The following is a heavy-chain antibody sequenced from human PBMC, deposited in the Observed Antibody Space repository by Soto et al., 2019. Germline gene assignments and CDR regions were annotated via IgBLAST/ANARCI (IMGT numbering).Heavy chain of an antibody. V-gene: IGHV1-69*01. CDR1: GGTFSSYA. Sequence: QVQLVQSGAEVKKPGSSVKVSCKASGGTFSSYAISWVRQAPGQGLEWMGGIIPIFGTANYAQKFQGRVTITADESPSTAYMELSSLRSEDTAVYYCAKSLVGATIDAFDIWGQGTMVTVSS. CDR3: AKSLVGATIDAFDI. CDR2: IIPIFGTA. D-gene: IGHD1-26*01. J-gene: IGHJ3*02.